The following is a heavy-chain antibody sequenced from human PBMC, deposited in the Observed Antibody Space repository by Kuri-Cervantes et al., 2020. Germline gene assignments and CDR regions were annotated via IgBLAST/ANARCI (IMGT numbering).Heavy chain of an antibody. D-gene: IGHD3/OR15-3a*01. CDR3: AREGRTGDAFDI. J-gene: IGHJ3*02. CDR2: IYYSGST. CDR1: GGSISSSSYY. Sequence: ESLKISCTVSGGSISSSSYYWGWIRQPPGKGLEWIGSIYYSGSTYYNPSLKSRVTISVDTSKNQFPLKLSSVTAADTAVYYCAREGRTGDAFDIWGQGTMVTVSS. V-gene: IGHV4-39*06.